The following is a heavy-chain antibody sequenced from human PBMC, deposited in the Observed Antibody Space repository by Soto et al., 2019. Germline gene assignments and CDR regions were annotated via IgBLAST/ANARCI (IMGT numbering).Heavy chain of an antibody. D-gene: IGHD6-13*01. V-gene: IGHV1-69*13. CDR1: GGTFSSYA. Sequence: GASVKVSCKASGGTFSSYAISWVRQAPGQGLEWMGGIIPIFGTANYAQKFQGRVTITADESTSTAYMELSSLRSEDTAVYYCARELSGIAAAGLFDYWGQGTLVTVSS. CDR2: IIPIFGTA. J-gene: IGHJ4*02. CDR3: ARELSGIAAAGLFDY.